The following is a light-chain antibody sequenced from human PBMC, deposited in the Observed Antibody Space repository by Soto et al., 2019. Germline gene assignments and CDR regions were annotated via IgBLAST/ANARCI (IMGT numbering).Light chain of an antibody. Sequence: EIVMTQSPATLSVSPGERATLSCRASQSVSSNLAWYQQKPGQAPRLLIYGASTRATGIPARFSGRGSGTEFTLTISSLQSEDFAVYYCQQCNDWPHTLGQGTKLEIK. J-gene: IGKJ2*01. CDR3: QQCNDWPHT. CDR2: GAS. CDR1: QSVSSN. V-gene: IGKV3-15*01.